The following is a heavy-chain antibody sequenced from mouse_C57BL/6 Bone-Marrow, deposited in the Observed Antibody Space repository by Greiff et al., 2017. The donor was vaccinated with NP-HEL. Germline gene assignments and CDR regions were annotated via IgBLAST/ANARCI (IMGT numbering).Heavy chain of an antibody. CDR3: ARHEAVTTGYYYAMDY. CDR1: GYTFTEYT. V-gene: IGHV1-62-2*01. CDR2: FYPGSGSI. D-gene: IGHD2-2*01. Sequence: QVQLKESGAELVKPGASVKLSCKASGYTFTEYTIHWVKQRSGQGLEWIGWFYPGSGSIKYNENFKDKATLTADKSSSTVYMELSRLTSEDSAVYFCARHEAVTTGYYYAMDYWGQGTSVTVSS. J-gene: IGHJ4*01.